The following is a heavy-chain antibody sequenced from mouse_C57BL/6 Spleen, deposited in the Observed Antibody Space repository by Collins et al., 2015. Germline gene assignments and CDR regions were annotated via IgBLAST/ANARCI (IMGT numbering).Heavy chain of an antibody. CDR1: GYSITRGHY. CDR3: ARNWDEDWYFDV. V-gene: IGHV3-6*01. D-gene: IGHD4-1*01. CDR2: ISYDGSN. J-gene: IGHJ1*03. Sequence: DVQLQGSGPGLVKPSQSLSLTCSVTGYSITRGHYWNWIRQLPGNTLEWMGYISYDGSNNYNPSLKNRISITRDTSKNQFFLRLNSVTTEDTATYYCARNWDEDWYFDVWGTGTPVTVSS.